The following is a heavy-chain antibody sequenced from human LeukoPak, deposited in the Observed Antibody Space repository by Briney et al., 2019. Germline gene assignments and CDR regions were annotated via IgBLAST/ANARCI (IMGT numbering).Heavy chain of an antibody. CDR3: ARGVTTDPAFDY. J-gene: IGHJ4*02. V-gene: IGHV4-30-2*01. CDR1: GGSISSGGYS. CDR2: IYHSGST. D-gene: IGHD4-17*01. Sequence: PSETLSLTCAVSGGSISSGGYSWSWIRQPPGQGLEWIGYIYHSGSTYYNPSLKSRVTISVDRSKNQFSLKLSSVTAADTAVYYCARGVTTDPAFDYWGQGTLVTVSS.